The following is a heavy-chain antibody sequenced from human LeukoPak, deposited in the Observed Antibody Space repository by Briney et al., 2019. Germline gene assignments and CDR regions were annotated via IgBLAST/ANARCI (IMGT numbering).Heavy chain of an antibody. J-gene: IGHJ3*02. CDR1: GGSISSGGYY. D-gene: IGHD3-22*01. Sequence: PSETLSLTCTVSGGSISSGGYYWSWIRQHPGKGLEWIGYIYYSGSTYYNPSLKSRVTISVDTSKNQFSLKLSSVTAADTAVYYCAREDNYYDSSGYPGGAFDIWGQGTMVTVSS. V-gene: IGHV4-31*03. CDR2: IYYSGST. CDR3: AREDNYYDSSGYPGGAFDI.